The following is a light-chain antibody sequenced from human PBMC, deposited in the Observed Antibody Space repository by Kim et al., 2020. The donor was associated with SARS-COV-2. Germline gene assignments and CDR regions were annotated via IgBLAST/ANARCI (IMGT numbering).Light chain of an antibody. CDR3: QRYNSYPYT. V-gene: IGKV1-5*03. J-gene: IGKJ2*01. CDR2: KAS. Sequence: DIQMTQSPSTLSASVGDRVTITCRASQSISSWLAWYQQKPGKAPKLLIYKASSLESGVPSRFSGSGSGTEFTLTISSPQPDDFATYYCQRYNSYPYTFGQGTKLEI. CDR1: QSISSW.